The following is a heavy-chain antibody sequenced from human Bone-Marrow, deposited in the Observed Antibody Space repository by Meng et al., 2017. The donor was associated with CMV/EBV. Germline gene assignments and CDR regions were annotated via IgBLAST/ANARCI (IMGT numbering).Heavy chain of an antibody. CDR2: ISYDGSNK. CDR3: ARGREQEVPSKANSFDY. CDR1: FTFSSYG. D-gene: IGHD1-26*01. Sequence: FTFSSYGMHWVRQAPGKGLEWVAVISYDGSNKYYADSVKGRFTISRDNSKNTLYLQMNSLRAEDTAVYYCARGREQEVPSKANSFDYWGQGTLVTVSS. J-gene: IGHJ4*02. V-gene: IGHV3-33*05.